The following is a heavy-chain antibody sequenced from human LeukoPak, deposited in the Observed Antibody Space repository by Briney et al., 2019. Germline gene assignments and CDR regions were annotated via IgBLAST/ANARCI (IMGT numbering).Heavy chain of an antibody. Sequence: PSETLSLTCTVSGGSISSSSYYWGWIRQPPGKGLEWIGSIYYSGSTYYNPSLKSRVTISVDTSKNQFSLKLSSVTAADTAVYYCAALTTVTTSFDYWGQGTLVTVSS. CDR3: AALTTVTTSFDY. V-gene: IGHV4-39*01. J-gene: IGHJ4*02. CDR2: IYYSGST. D-gene: IGHD4-11*01. CDR1: GGSISSSSYY.